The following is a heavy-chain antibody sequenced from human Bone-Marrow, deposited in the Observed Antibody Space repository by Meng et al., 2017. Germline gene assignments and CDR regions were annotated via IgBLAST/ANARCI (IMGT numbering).Heavy chain of an antibody. V-gene: IGHV3-33*06. Sequence: GESLKISCAASGFTFSSYGMHWVRQAPGKGLEWVAVIWYDGSNKYYADSVKGRFTISRDNSKNTLYLQMNSLRAEDTAVYYCAKGRGVMDVWGQGTTVTVSS. J-gene: IGHJ6*02. CDR3: AKGRGVMDV. CDR1: GFTFSSYG. CDR2: IWYDGSNK. D-gene: IGHD3-10*01.